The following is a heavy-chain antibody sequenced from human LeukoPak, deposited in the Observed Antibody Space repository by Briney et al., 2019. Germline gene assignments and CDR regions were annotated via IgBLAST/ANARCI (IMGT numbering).Heavy chain of an antibody. J-gene: IGHJ5*02. D-gene: IGHD6-13*01. CDR3: ARAYHSSWYLNWFDP. V-gene: IGHV4-39*07. CDR1: DGSISSSSYY. CDR2: IYYSGST. Sequence: SETLSLTCTVSDGSISSSSYYWGWIRQPPGKGLEWIGSIYYSGSTYYNPSLKSRVTISVDTSKNEFSLKLSSVTAADTAVYYCARAYHSSWYLNWFDPWGQGTLVTVSS.